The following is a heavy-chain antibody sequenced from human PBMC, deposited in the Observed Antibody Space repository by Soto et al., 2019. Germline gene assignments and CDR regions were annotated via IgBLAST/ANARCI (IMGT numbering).Heavy chain of an antibody. CDR3: TSLIVVVPAAKLPLVYYGMDV. V-gene: IGHV3-49*03. Sequence: GGSLRLSCTASGFTFGDYGMSWFRQAPGKGLEWVGFIRSKAYGGTTEYAASVKGRFTISRDDSKSIAYLQMNSLKTEDTAVYYCTSLIVVVPAAKLPLVYYGMDVWGQGTTVTVSS. CDR2: IRSKAYGGTT. J-gene: IGHJ6*02. CDR1: GFTFGDYG. D-gene: IGHD2-2*01.